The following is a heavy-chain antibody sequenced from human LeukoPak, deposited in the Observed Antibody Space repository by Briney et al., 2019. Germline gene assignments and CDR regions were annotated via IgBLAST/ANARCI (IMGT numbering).Heavy chain of an antibody. CDR2: INHSGST. CDR1: GGSFSGYY. CDR3: ARAYYYDSSGYPTHAFDI. V-gene: IGHV4-34*01. Sequence: SETLSLTCAVYGGSFSGYYWSWIRQPPGKGLEWIGEINHSGSTNYNPSLKSRVTISVDTSKNQFSLKLSSVTAADTAVYYCARAYYYDSSGYPTHAFDIWGQGTMVTASS. J-gene: IGHJ3*02. D-gene: IGHD3-22*01.